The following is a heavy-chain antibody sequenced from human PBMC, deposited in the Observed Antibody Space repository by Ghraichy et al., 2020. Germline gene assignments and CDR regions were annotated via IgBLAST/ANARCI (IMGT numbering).Heavy chain of an antibody. CDR3: AKVGRGSHPPGWFDP. V-gene: IGHV3-23*01. CDR2: ITGSGGST. CDR1: GFTFSSYA. D-gene: IGHD3-10*01. J-gene: IGHJ5*02. Sequence: GGSLRLSCAASGFTFSSYAMSWVRQAPGKGLEWVSAITGSGGSTYYADSVKGRFTISRDNSKNTLYLQMNSLRAEDTAVYYCAKVGRGSHPPGWFDPWGQGTLVTVSS.